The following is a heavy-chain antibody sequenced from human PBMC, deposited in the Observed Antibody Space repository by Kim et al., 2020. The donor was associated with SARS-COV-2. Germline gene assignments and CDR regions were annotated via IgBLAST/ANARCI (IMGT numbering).Heavy chain of an antibody. V-gene: IGHV5-51*01. J-gene: IGHJ5*02. D-gene: IGHD4-17*01. CDR2: DSDT. Sequence: DSDTRYSPSFQGQVTISADKSISTAYLQWSSLKASDTAMYYCARSVWFDPWGQGTLVTVSS. CDR3: ARSVWFDP.